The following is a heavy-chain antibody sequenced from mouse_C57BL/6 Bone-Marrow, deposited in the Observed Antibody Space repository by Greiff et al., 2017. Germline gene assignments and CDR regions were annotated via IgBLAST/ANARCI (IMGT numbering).Heavy chain of an antibody. V-gene: IGHV1-81*01. CDR3: AREGLGRYYFDY. CDR1: GYTFTSSG. CDR2: IYPRSGNT. J-gene: IGHJ2*01. Sequence: QVQLQQSGAELARPGASVKLSCTASGYTFTSSGISWVKQRTGQGLEWIGEIYPRSGNTYYNEKFKGKATLTADKSSSTAYMELRSLTSEDSAVYVCAREGLGRYYFDYWGQGTTLTVTS. D-gene: IGHD4-1*01.